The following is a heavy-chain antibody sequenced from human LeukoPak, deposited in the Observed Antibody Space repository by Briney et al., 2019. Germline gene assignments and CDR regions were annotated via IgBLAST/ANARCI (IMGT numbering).Heavy chain of an antibody. Sequence: GGSLRLSCVASGFTFSKHWMHWVRQAPGKGLVWVSRINRDGSSTIYADSVKGRLTISRDNSKNTLFLQMNSLRAEDTAVYFCAREGSYDYWTGYRTDYWGQGTLVTVSS. J-gene: IGHJ4*02. CDR2: INRDGSST. CDR1: GFTFSKHW. V-gene: IGHV3-74*01. D-gene: IGHD3-3*01. CDR3: AREGSYDYWTGYRTDY.